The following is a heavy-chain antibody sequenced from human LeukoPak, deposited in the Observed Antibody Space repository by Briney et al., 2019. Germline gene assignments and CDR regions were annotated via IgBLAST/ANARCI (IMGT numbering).Heavy chain of an antibody. CDR1: GFTFSDYY. J-gene: IGHJ3*02. D-gene: IGHD1-26*01. V-gene: IGHV3-11*01. CDR3: ASGRSGSYYGAFDI. Sequence: PGGSLRLSCAASGFTFSDYYMSWIRQAPGKGLEWVSYISSSGSTIYYADSAKGRFTISRDNAKNSLYLQMNSLRAEDTAVYYCASGRSGSYYGAFDIWGQGTMVTVSS. CDR2: ISSSGSTI.